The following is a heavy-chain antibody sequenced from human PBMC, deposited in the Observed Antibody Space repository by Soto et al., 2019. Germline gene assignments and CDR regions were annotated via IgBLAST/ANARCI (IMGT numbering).Heavy chain of an antibody. CDR3: ARGGNPIDY. D-gene: IGHD3-16*01. Sequence: QVQLVQSGAEVKKPGASVKVSCKTSGYTFTNFGLSWVRQAPGQGLEWMGWISAYNGNTNYAQNFQGRVTMTTDTSTSTAYMELRSLKSDAADVYYCARGGNPIDYWGQGTLVTVSS. CDR1: GYTFTNFG. J-gene: IGHJ4*02. V-gene: IGHV1-18*01. CDR2: ISAYNGNT.